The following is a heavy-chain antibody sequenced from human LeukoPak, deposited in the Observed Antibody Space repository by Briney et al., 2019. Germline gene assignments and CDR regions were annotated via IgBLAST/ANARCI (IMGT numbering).Heavy chain of an antibody. CDR1: GFTFDDYG. CDR3: ARSFCSSTSCYLPHDAFDI. J-gene: IGHJ3*02. Sequence: PGGSLRLPCAASGFTFDDYGMSWVGQAPGKGLEWVSGVNWYAGSRGYAYSVQGRFTISRDNAKNSMYLQMNSLRAEDTALYYCARSFCSSTSCYLPHDAFDIWGQETMVTVSS. V-gene: IGHV3-20*04. D-gene: IGHD2-2*01. CDR2: VNWYAGSR.